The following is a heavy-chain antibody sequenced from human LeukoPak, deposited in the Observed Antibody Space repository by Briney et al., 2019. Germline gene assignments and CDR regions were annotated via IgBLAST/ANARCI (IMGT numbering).Heavy chain of an antibody. CDR3: ASGFAYQYFDS. CDR2: FDPEDGET. Sequence: GAAVTVSYKVSGYSLIALSIHWVRQAPGKGREWMGGFDPEDGETIYAQKFHGRFTMTEDTSTDTAYMELSSLTSEDTAVYYCASGFAYQYFDSWGQGTLVTVSS. D-gene: IGHD2-2*01. CDR1: GYSLIALS. J-gene: IGHJ4*02. V-gene: IGHV1-24*01.